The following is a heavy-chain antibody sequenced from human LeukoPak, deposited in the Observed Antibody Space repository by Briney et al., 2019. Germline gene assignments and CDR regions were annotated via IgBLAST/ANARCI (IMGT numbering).Heavy chain of an antibody. CDR3: AGGRFRLGELAEGQFDY. V-gene: IGHV4-59*07. CDR1: GVFSSRYY. CDR2: IYYSGST. Sequence: KLSDTLSLICTVSGVFSSRYYWSCIRPPRGKGLECIGYIYYSGSTNYHLSLKCRVTISVDTSKNQFSLKLSSVTAADTAVYYCAGGRFRLGELAEGQFDYWGQGTLVTVSS. J-gene: IGHJ4*02. D-gene: IGHD3-16*01.